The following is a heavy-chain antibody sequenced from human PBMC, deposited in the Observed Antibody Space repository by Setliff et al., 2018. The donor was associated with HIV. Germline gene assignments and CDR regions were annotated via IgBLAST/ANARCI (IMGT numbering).Heavy chain of an antibody. CDR2: IYNSGST. CDR3: ASTRGWARLSYYFDS. J-gene: IGHJ4*02. Sequence: PSETLSLTCSVAGFSIRSDYYWNWVRQPPGQGLEWIGSIYNSGSTYYNPSLNSRVTLSVDASRDQFSLNFSSVTAADTAVYSFASTRGWARLSYYFDSWGQGRLVTVSS. D-gene: IGHD3-16*01. V-gene: IGHV4-38-2*02. CDR1: GFSIRSDYY.